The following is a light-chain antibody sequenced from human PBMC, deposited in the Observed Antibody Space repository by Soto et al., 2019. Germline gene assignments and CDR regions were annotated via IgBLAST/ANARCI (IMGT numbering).Light chain of an antibody. V-gene: IGLV2-14*03. Sequence: QSALTQPASVSGSPGQPITISCTGTSSDMGAYNFVSWYQQHPGKAPKLMLYDVNIRPSGVSNRFSGSKSGNTASLTISGLQAEDEADYYCTSWTTSTTMIFGGGTKVTVL. CDR3: TSWTTSTTMI. CDR1: SSDMGAYNF. J-gene: IGLJ2*01. CDR2: DVN.